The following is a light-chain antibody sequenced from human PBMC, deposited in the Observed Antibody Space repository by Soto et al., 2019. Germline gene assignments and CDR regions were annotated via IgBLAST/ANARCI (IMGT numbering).Light chain of an antibody. CDR1: QDISSG. CDR3: QQYNAYYS. V-gene: IGKV1-5*01. J-gene: IGKJ2*03. Sequence: IQFTQSPSSVSASVGDSFTIACRASQDISSGLAWYQQKPGKSPELLIYDVSTLQGGVPSRFSGTGSGSEFTLTISSLQPEDFATYHCQQYNAYYSFGQGTKV. CDR2: DVS.